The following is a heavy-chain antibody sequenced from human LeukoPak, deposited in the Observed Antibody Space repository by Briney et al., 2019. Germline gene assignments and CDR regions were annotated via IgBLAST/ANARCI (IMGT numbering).Heavy chain of an antibody. Sequence: SETLSLTCTVSGGSISSGGYYWSWIRQPPGKGLEWIGYIYHSGSTYYNPSLKSRVTISVDTSKNQFSLKLSSVTAADTAVYYCARQRPRIAAAGKRTDFDYWGQGTLVTVSS. CDR1: GGSISSGGYY. J-gene: IGHJ4*02. V-gene: IGHV4-30-2*01. D-gene: IGHD6-13*01. CDR3: ARQRPRIAAAGKRTDFDY. CDR2: IYHSGST.